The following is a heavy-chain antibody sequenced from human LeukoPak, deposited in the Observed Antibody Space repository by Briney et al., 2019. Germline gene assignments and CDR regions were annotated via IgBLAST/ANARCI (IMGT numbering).Heavy chain of an antibody. Sequence: GESLKISCKGSGYRFTNYWIGWVRQMPGKGLEWMGIIYPGDSDARYSPSFQGQVTISADKSISTAYLQWSSLKASDTAMYYCARRRDLYSGSYYPFDYWAREPWSPSPQ. CDR3: ARRRDLYSGSYYPFDY. J-gene: IGHJ4*02. CDR1: GYRFTNYW. CDR2: IYPGDSDA. D-gene: IGHD1-26*01. V-gene: IGHV5-51*01.